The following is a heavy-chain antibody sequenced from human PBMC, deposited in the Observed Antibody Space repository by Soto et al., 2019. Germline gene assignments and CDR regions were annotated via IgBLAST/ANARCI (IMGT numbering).Heavy chain of an antibody. J-gene: IGHJ6*02. CDR2: INHSGST. CDR3: ARANYGSADYYYGMDV. V-gene: IGHV4-34*01. Sequence: SSLTPSPPRALDCGGLTGFSLGWVRQPPRKGLEWIGEINHSGSTNYNPSLKSRVTISVDTSKNQFSLKLSSVTAADTAVYYCARANYGSADYYYGMDVWGQGTTVTVSS. D-gene: IGHD3-10*01. CDR1: CGGLTGFS.